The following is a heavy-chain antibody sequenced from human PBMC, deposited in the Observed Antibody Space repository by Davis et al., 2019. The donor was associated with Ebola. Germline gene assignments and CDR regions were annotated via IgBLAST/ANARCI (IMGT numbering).Heavy chain of an antibody. D-gene: IGHD2-2*01. V-gene: IGHV3-7*01. J-gene: IGHJ6*04. CDR2: INQDGGEN. CDR1: GFTFSTYW. CDR3: ARDFSDGVVVVPAASSI. Sequence: GESLKISCVASGFTFSTYWMSWIRQAPGKGLEWVADINQDGGENYYVDSVKGRFTISRDNAKNSLYLQMNSLRAEDTAVYYCARDFSDGVVVVPAASSIWGKGTTVTVSS.